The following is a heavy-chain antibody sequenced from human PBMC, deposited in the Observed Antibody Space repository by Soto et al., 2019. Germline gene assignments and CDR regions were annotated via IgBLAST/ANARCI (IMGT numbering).Heavy chain of an antibody. CDR1: GYTLTELS. D-gene: IGHD1-26*01. J-gene: IGHJ5*02. CDR3: ATDSKVGATRWFDP. V-gene: IGHV1-24*01. CDR2: FDPEDGET. Sequence: ASVKVSCKVSGYTLTELSMHWVRQAPGKGLEWMGGFDPEDGETIYAQKFQGRVTMTEDTSTDTAYMELSSLRSEDTAVYYCATDSKVGATRWFDPWGQGTLVTVSS.